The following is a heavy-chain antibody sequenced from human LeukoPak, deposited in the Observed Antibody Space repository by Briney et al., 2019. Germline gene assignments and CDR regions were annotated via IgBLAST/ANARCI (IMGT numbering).Heavy chain of an antibody. CDR3: ARDRYFSDSSGYPYDI. CDR2: ITSSSYM. Sequence: GGSLRLSCAASGFIFSNYNLNWVRQAPGKGLEWISTITSSSYMFYADSVKGRFTISRDNAKNSVFLQMNSLRAEDTAVYYCARDRYFSDSSGYPYDIWGQGTTVTVSS. D-gene: IGHD3-22*01. V-gene: IGHV3-21*01. CDR1: GFIFSNYN. J-gene: IGHJ3*02.